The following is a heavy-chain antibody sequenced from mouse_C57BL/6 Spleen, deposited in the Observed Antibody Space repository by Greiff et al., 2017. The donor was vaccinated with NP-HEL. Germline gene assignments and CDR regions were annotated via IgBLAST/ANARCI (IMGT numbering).Heavy chain of an antibody. CDR2: ISSGSSTI. CDR3: ARSSNWDGYFDV. CDR1: GFTFSDYG. J-gene: IGHJ1*03. V-gene: IGHV5-17*01. Sequence: EVKLQESGGGLVKPGGSLKLSCAASGFTFSDYGMHWVRQAPEKGLEWVAYISSGSSTIYYADTVKGRFTISRDNAKNTLFLQMTSLRSEDTAMYYCARSSNWDGYFDVWGTGTTVTVSS. D-gene: IGHD4-1*01.